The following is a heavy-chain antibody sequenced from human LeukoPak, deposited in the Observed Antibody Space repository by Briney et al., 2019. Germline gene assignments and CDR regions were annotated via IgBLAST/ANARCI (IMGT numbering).Heavy chain of an antibody. V-gene: IGHV4-4*07. CDR1: GGSISSYY. CDR2: LYTGGST. D-gene: IGHD6-19*01. J-gene: IGHJ5*02. CDR3: ARDGQWLTSNWFDP. Sequence: SETLSLTCTISGGSISSYYWSWLRQPVGRGLEWVGRLYTGGSTNYNPSLKSRVTMSVDTSKNQFSLKLSSVTAADTAVYYCARDGQWLTSNWFDPWGQGTLVTVSS.